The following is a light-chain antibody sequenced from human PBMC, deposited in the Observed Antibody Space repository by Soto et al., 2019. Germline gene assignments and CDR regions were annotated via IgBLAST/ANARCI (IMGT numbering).Light chain of an antibody. Sequence: EIVLTQSPGTLSLSPGERATLSCRASQSVSSRYLALYQQKPGQAPRLFISGASTRATAIPDRFSGSGSGTDFTLPISRLAPEDFAVYYCQQYGNSRWTFGQGTKVDIK. J-gene: IGKJ1*01. CDR2: GAS. CDR3: QQYGNSRWT. V-gene: IGKV3-20*01. CDR1: QSVSSRY.